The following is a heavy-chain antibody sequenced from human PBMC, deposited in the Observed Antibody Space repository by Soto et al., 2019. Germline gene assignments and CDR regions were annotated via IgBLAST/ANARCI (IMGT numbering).Heavy chain of an antibody. D-gene: IGHD6-19*01. CDR1: GGTFSSYT. CDR3: ATYTAEYSSGWLSDY. J-gene: IGHJ4*02. Sequence: QVQLVQSGAEVKKPGSSVKVSCKASGGTFSSYTISWVRQAPGQGLEWMGRIIPILGIANYAQKFQGRVTITADKSTSTAYMELSSLRSEDTDVYYCATYTAEYSSGWLSDYWGQGTLVTVSS. CDR2: IIPILGIA. V-gene: IGHV1-69*02.